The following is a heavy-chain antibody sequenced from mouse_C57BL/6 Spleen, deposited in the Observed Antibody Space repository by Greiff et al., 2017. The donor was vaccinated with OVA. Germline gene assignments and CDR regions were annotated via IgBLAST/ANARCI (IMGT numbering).Heavy chain of an antibody. CDR2: IDPETGGT. CDR1: GYTFTDYE. V-gene: IGHV1-15*01. J-gene: IGHJ4*01. CDR3: TRMGAMDY. Sequence: QVQLQQSGAELVRPGASVTLSCKASGYTFTDYEMHWAKQTPVHGLEWIGAIDPETGGTAYNQKFKGKAILTADKSSSTAYMELRSLTSEDSAVYYCTRMGAMDYWGQGTSVTVSS.